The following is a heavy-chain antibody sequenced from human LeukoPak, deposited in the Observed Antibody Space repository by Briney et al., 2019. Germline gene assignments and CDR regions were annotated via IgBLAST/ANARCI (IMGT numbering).Heavy chain of an antibody. Sequence: GGALRLSCAASGFTFISYAMHWVRQAPGKGLEWVAVIPYDGSNKYYADSVKRRFTSPGENSKNTLDVQMNSRRHEYTAVYYXXKSGGELLHYYYYYYMDVWGKGTTVTVSS. V-gene: IGHV3-30*04. CDR3: XKSGGELLHYYYYYYMDV. D-gene: IGHD1-26*01. J-gene: IGHJ6*03. CDR1: GFTFISYA. CDR2: IPYDGSNK.